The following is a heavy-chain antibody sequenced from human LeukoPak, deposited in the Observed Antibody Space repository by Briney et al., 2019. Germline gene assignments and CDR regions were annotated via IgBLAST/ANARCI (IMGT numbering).Heavy chain of an antibody. D-gene: IGHD6-13*01. CDR2: IYYSGST. Sequence: SETLSLTYTVSGGSISSSSYYWGWIRQPPGKGLEWIGSIYYSGSTYYNPSLKSRVTISVDTSKNQFSLKLSSVTAADTAVYYSARDWVGSWPYYFDYWGQGTLVTVSS. V-gene: IGHV4-39*07. CDR3: ARDWVGSWPYYFDY. J-gene: IGHJ4*02. CDR1: GGSISSSSYY.